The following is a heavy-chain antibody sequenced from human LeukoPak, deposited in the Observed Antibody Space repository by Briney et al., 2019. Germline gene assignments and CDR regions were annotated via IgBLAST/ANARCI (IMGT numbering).Heavy chain of an antibody. CDR2: ISASGGTR. V-gene: IGHV3-23*01. CDR3: AKDKAPGSWHTPSDY. Sequence: GSLTLSYSPSGFTLSTYAMSEVGQAPPRGGQGVSGISASGGTRYYADSVKGRFTIYRDNSKNKLYLQMNSLRGEDPAVYYCAKDKAPGSWHTPSDYWGQGTLVTVSS. CDR1: GFTLSTYA. D-gene: IGHD6-13*01. J-gene: IGHJ4*02.